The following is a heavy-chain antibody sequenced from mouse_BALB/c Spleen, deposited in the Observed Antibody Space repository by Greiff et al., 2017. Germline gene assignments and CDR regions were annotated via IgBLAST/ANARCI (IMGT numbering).Heavy chain of an antibody. CDR1: GYTFSSYW. V-gene: IGHV1-9*01. J-gene: IGHJ4*01. CDR3: ARGTTVVGAMDY. Sequence: QVQLKQSGAELMKPGASVKISCKATGYTFSSYWIEWVKQRPGHGLEWIGEILAGSGSTNYNEKFKGKATFTADTSSNTAYMQLSSLTSEDSAVYYCARGTTVVGAMDYWGQGTSVTVSS. D-gene: IGHD1-1*01. CDR2: ILAGSGST.